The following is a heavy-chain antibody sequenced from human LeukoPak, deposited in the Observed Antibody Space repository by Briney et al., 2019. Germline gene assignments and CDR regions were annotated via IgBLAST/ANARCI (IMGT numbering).Heavy chain of an antibody. CDR2: INGGSSTI. Sequence: GSLRLSCAASGFPFTTFEMNWVRPAPGKGLEWISYINGGSSTIFYADSVKGRFTISRDNAKNSLYLQMNSLRAEDTAVYYCARGFSYWGQGTLVTVSS. J-gene: IGHJ4*02. V-gene: IGHV3-48*03. CDR1: GFPFTTFE. CDR3: ARGFSY.